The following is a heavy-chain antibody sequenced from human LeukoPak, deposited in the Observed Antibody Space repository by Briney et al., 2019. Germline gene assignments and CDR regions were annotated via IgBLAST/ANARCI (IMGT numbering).Heavy chain of an antibody. D-gene: IGHD6-13*01. CDR2: ISWNSGSI. CDR1: GFTFDDYA. V-gene: IGHV3-9*01. J-gene: IGHJ3*02. CDR3: AKDIQQLPLDAFDI. Sequence: GRSLRLSCAASGFTFDDYAMHWVRQALWKGLEWVSGISWNSGSIGYADSVKGRFTISRDNAKNSLYLQMNSLRAEDTALYYCAKDIQQLPLDAFDIWGQGTMVTVSS.